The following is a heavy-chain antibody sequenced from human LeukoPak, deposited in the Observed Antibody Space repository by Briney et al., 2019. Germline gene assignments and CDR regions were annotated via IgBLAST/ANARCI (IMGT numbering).Heavy chain of an antibody. CDR3: VVVVEPPDSDGFDV. D-gene: IGHD1-14*01. V-gene: IGHV3-74*01. CDR1: GFTFGNSW. CDR2: INADGSTA. Sequence: GGSLRLSCAASGFTFGNSWVHWVRQAPGKGLVWVSLINADGSTATYADSVKGRFPISRDNARNTLSLQLNSLTIEHTAVYYCVVVVEPPDSDGFDVWGQGTMLTVSS. J-gene: IGHJ3*01.